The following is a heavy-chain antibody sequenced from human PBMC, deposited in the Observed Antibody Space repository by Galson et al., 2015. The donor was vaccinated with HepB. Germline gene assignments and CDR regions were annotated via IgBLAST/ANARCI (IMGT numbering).Heavy chain of an antibody. CDR2: MNPNSGNT. CDR1: GYTFTSYD. J-gene: IGHJ5*02. V-gene: IGHV1-8*01. D-gene: IGHD2-2*01. Sequence: SVKVSCKASGYTFTSYDINWVRQATGQGLEWMGWMNPNSGNTGYAQKFQGRVTMTRNTSISTAYMELSSLRSEDTAVYYCARGLVAYCSSPSCYPLWWFDPWGQGTLVTVSS. CDR3: ARGLVAYCSSPSCYPLWWFDP.